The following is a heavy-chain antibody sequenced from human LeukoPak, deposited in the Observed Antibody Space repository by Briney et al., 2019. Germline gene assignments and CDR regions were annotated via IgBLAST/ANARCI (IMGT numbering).Heavy chain of an antibody. V-gene: IGHV1-69*05. D-gene: IGHD3-10*01. CDR2: IIPIFGTA. CDR3: ARDTYVLLWFGELSSAFDI. CDR1: GGTFSSYA. Sequence: ASVKVSCKASGGTFSSYAISWVRQDPGQGLEWIGRIIPIFGTANYAQKFQGRVTITTDESTSTAYMELSSLRSEDTAVYYCARDTYVLLWFGELSSAFDIWGQGTVVTVSS. J-gene: IGHJ3*02.